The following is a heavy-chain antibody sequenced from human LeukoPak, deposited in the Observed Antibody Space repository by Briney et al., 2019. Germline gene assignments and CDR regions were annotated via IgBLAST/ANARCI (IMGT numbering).Heavy chain of an antibody. CDR1: GFTFSDYT. CDR3: ARGVSPPDY. CDR2: ISGRSRII. J-gene: IGHJ4*02. V-gene: IGHV3-11*01. Sequence: PGGSLRLSCAASGFTFSDYTMSWMRQAPGKGLEWVSDISGRSRIIFYADSVKGRFTVSRDNGENSLCLQMNSLKDEDTAVYYCARGVSPPDYWGQGTLVTVSS.